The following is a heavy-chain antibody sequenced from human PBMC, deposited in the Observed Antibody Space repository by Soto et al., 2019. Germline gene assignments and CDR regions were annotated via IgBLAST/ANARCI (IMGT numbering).Heavy chain of an antibody. CDR1: GSTFSSYA. Sequence: GGSLRLSWAAFGSTFSSYAMSWVRQAPGKGLEWVSVISGSGDSTYYADSVKGRFTISRDNAKNTVYLQMNSLRAEDTAMYHCAGSRLSRLDYWGQGALVTVSA. J-gene: IGHJ4*02. V-gene: IGHV3-23*01. CDR3: AGSRLSRLDY. D-gene: IGHD3-16*02. CDR2: ISGSGDST.